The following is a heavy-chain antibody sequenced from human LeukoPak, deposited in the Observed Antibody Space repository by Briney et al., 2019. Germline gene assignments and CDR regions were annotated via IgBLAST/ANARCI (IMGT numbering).Heavy chain of an antibody. CDR3: AKGPLTEVAGTTWDY. CDR2: ISGSGGST. J-gene: IGHJ4*02. D-gene: IGHD6-19*01. CDR1: GFTFSSYS. V-gene: IGHV3-23*01. Sequence: GGSLRLSCAASGFTFSSYSMNWVRQTPEKGLEWVSAISGSGGSTYYADSVKGRFTISRDNSKNTLYVQMNSLRAEDTAVYYCAKGPLTEVAGTTWDYWGQGTPVTVSS.